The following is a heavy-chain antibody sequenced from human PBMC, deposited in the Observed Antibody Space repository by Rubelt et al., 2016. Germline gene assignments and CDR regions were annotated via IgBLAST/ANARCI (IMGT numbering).Heavy chain of an antibody. CDR3: AKDKGTSGYPLFDS. J-gene: IGHJ4*02. V-gene: IGHV3-23*01. Sequence: VRQAPGKGLEWVSSIRASGGSTYYAESVEGRFTISRDNSKNTLYLRMNSLRVEDTAVYYCAKDKGTSGYPLFDSWGQGLLVTVSS. CDR2: IRASGGST. D-gene: IGHD3-22*01.